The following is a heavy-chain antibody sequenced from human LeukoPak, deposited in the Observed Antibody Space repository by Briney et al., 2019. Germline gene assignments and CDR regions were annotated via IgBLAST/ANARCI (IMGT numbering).Heavy chain of an antibody. J-gene: IGHJ3*02. Sequence: QSGGSLRLSCAASGFIFSTYEMNWVRQAPGRRPEWLSYITGSGGKTYYADSVKGRFTISRDNANKLLFLHMNSLRAEDTAVYYCARDLGDYVGYDAFDIRGQGTMVTVSS. CDR1: GFIFSTYE. CDR3: ARDLGDYVGYDAFDI. V-gene: IGHV3-48*03. D-gene: IGHD4-17*01. CDR2: ITGSGGKT.